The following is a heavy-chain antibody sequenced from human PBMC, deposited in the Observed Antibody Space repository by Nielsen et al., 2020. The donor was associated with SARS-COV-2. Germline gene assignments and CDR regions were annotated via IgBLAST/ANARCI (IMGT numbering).Heavy chain of an antibody. CDR1: GYTFTGYY. CDR3: ATSYYDFWSGWSHDAFDI. D-gene: IGHD3-3*01. J-gene: IGHJ3*02. V-gene: IGHV1-2*02. CDR2: INPNSGGT. Sequence: ASVKVSCTASGYTFTGYYMHWVRQAPGQGLEWMGWINPNSGGTNYAQKFQGRVTMTRDTSISTAYMELSRLRSDDTAVYYCATSYYDFWSGWSHDAFDIWGQGTMVTVSS.